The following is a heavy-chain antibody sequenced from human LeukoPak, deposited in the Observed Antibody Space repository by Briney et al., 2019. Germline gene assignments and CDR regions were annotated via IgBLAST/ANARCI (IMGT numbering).Heavy chain of an antibody. CDR1: GFTFSNAW. V-gene: IGHV4-38-2*01. CDR3: ASPRGDDSGGYYTWYFHH. CDR2: SGST. Sequence: GSLRLSCAASGFTFSNAWMTWIRQPPGKGLEWIGSGSTYYNPSLKSRVTISVDTSKNQFSLKLSSVTAADTAVYFCASPRGDDSGGYYTWYFHHWGQGILVTVSS. J-gene: IGHJ1*01. D-gene: IGHD3-22*01.